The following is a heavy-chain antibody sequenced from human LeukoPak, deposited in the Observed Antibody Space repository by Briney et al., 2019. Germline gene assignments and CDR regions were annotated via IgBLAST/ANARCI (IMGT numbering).Heavy chain of an antibody. D-gene: IGHD6-25*01. CDR2: IIPIFGTA. CDR1: GGTFSSYA. V-gene: IGHV1-69*05. CDR3: ARVPPARDGGVRARYYYYYMDV. J-gene: IGHJ6*03. Sequence: GASVKVSCTASGGTFSSYAISWVRQAPGQGLEWMGGIIPIFGTANYAQKFQGRVTITTDESTSTAYMELSSLRSEDTAVYYCARVPPARDGGVRARYYYYYMDVWGKGTTVTVSS.